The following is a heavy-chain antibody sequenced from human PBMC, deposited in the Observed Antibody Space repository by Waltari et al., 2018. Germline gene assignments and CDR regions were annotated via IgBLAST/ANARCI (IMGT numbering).Heavy chain of an antibody. V-gene: IGHV3-7*01. CDR3: TRGGRDSSWYWRD. D-gene: IGHD6-13*01. CDR2: IKQEGSEK. Sequence: EVQLVESGGGLAQPGGSLRLSCAASGLSFSNYWMTWVRQASGKGPEGGANIKQEGSEKYYMDSVKGRFTISRDKAKNSLDLQMNNLRVEDTAVYYCTRGGRDSSWYWRDWGQGTLVTVSS. J-gene: IGHJ4*02. CDR1: GLSFSNYW.